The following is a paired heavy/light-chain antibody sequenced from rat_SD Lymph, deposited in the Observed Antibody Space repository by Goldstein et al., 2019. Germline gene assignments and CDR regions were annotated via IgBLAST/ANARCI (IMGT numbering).Heavy chain of an antibody. J-gene: IGHJ3*01. Sequence: EVKLEESGGGLVQPGMSVKLSCATSGFTFSDYWMEWVRQAPGKGLEWVAEIRNKANNYATYYGKSVKGRFTISRDDSKSIVYLQVNSIRSEDTGIYYCTEGFAYWGQGTLVTVSS. CDR2: IRNKANNYAT. V-gene: IGHV6-21*01. CDR3: TEGFAY. CDR1: GFTFSDYW. D-gene: IGHD1-11*01.
Light chain of an antibody. CDR3: LQRTHNPLT. V-gene: IGKV1S28*01. CDR2: QVS. Sequence: DVVLTQTPVSLLISLGGQASISCRSSQSLVHSNGNTYLHWYLQKPGQSPQLLIYQVSNRFSGIPDRFSGSGSGTDFTLKISRVEPEDLGVYYCLQRTHNPLTFGSGTKLEIK. CDR1: QSLVHSNGNTY. J-gene: IGKJ5*01.